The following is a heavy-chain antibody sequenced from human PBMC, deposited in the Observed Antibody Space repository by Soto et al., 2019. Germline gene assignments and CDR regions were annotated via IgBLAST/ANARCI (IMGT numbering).Heavy chain of an antibody. CDR3: ARDRGQRTNNLPYFDY. J-gene: IGHJ4*02. D-gene: IGHD1-1*01. V-gene: IGHV3-11*05. CDR1: GFTFSDYY. CDR2: ISSSSSYT. Sequence: PGGSLSLSCAASGFTFSDYYMSWIRQAPGKGLEWVSYISSSSSYTNYADSVKGRFTISRDNAKNSLYLQMNSLRAEDTAVYYCARDRGQRTNNLPYFDYWGQGTLVTVSS.